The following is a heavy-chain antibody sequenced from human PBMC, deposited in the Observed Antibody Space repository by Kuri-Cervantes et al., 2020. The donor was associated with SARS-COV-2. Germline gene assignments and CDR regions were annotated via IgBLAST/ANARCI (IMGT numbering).Heavy chain of an antibody. V-gene: IGHV4-30-2*01. D-gene: IGHD3-10*01. CDR2: IYHNGST. CDR3: ARAPKCFGESSIDF. Sequence: SCAVSGGSFSGYWSWIRQPPGEGLEWSGYIYHNGSTYYNPSLKSRVTISVDRCKNQFSLKLGSVFDAYTAVYYCARAPKCFGESSIDFWGQGTLVTVSS. CDR1: GGSFSGY. J-gene: IGHJ4*02.